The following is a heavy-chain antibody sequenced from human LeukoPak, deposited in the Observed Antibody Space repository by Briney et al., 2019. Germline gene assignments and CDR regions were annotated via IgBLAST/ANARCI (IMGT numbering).Heavy chain of an antibody. CDR2: VIYDGNNK. J-gene: IGHJ4*01. CDR1: GFTFNSYG. Sequence: PGGSLRLSCAASGFTFNSYGMHWVRQAPGKGLEWVAFVIYDGNNKYYTDSVKGRFTISRDNSKNTLYLQMSSLRTEYTAVYYCTKAPFGAYCGRDCYGAIDYWGQGTLVTVSS. V-gene: IGHV3-30*02. D-gene: IGHD2-21*01. CDR3: TKAPFGAYCGRDCYGAIDY.